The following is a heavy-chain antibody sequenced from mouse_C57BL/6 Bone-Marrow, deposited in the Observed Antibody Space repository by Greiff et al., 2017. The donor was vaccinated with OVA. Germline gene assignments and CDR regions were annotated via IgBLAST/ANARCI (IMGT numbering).Heavy chain of an antibody. V-gene: IGHV1-59*01. D-gene: IGHD1-1*01. Sequence: VQLQQPGAELVRPGTSVKLSCKASGYTFTSYWMHWVKQRPGQGLEWIGVIDPSDSYTNYNPKFKGKATLTVDTSSSTAYMQLSSLTSEDSAVYYCARPYYYGSSWGFAYWGQGTLVTVSA. CDR2: IDPSDSYT. CDR1: GYTFTSYW. J-gene: IGHJ3*01. CDR3: ARPYYYGSSWGFAY.